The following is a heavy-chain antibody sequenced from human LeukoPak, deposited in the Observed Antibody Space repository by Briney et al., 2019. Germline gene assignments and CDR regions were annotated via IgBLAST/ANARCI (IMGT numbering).Heavy chain of an antibody. CDR1: GGSISSYY. D-gene: IGHD1-26*01. CDR2: IYTSGST. V-gene: IGHV4-4*09. J-gene: IGHJ6*03. Sequence: SETLSLTCTVSGGSISSYYWSWIRQPPGNGLEWIGYIYTSGSTNYNPSLKSRVTISVDTSKNQFPLKLSSVTAADTAVYYCARHWELLEGDYYYYYMDVWGKGTTVTVSS. CDR3: ARHWELLEGDYYYYYMDV.